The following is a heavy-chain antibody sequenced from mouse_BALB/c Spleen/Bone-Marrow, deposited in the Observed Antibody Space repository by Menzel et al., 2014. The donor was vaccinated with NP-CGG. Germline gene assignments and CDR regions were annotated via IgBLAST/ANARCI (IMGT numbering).Heavy chain of an antibody. CDR2: ISTYNGNT. D-gene: IGHD2-14*01. CDR1: GYTFTDYA. CDR3: AREVRAPWYAMDY. J-gene: IGHJ4*01. Sequence: VKLQESGPEVVRPGVSVKISCKGSGYTFTDYAMHGVKQSHAKSLEWIGVISTYNGNTNYNQKFKGKATMTVDKSSXTAYMELARLTSEDSAIYYCAREVRAPWYAMDYWGQGTSVTVSS. V-gene: IGHV1-67*01.